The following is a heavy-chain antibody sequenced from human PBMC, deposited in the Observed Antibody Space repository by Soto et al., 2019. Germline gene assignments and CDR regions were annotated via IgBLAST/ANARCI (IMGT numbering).Heavy chain of an antibody. CDR1: GFTFSSYA. CDR3: EKKDGSPVAGASEI. J-gene: IGHJ3*02. Sequence: GGSLRLSCAAFGFTFSSYAMSWVRQAPGKGLEWVSASSGSGGSTYYADSGEGRFTNSRENWGKSLDLHVNSLRAEVRAVYCCEKKDGSPVAGASEIWGEGTMVTVSS. D-gene: IGHD6-19*01. V-gene: IGHV3-23*01. CDR2: SSGSGGST.